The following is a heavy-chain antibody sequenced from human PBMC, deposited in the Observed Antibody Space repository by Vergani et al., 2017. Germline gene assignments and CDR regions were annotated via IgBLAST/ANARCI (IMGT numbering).Heavy chain of an antibody. D-gene: IGHD2-21*01. Sequence: QVQLQQSGPGLVKPSQTLSLTCAISGDSLSSNSAAWNWIRQSPSRGLEWLGRTYYRSKWYNDYAVSVKSRITINPDTSKNQFSLQLNSVTPEYTAVYYCASASGRGCSIPDYWFDPWGQGTLVTVSS. CDR3: ASASGRGCSIPDYWFDP. V-gene: IGHV6-1*01. CDR2: TYYRSKWYN. J-gene: IGHJ5*02. CDR1: GDSLSSNSAA.